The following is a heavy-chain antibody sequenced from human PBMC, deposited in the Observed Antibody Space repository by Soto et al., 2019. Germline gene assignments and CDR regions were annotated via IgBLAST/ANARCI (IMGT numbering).Heavy chain of an antibody. CDR1: RGTFNRYA. J-gene: IGHJ4*02. CDR2: LVPQFGTP. Sequence: QVQLVQSGAEVKKPGSSVKVSCLASRGTFNRYAINWVRQAPGHGLEWLGALVPQFGTPNYAQKLQERVTIVADESTNTTSMELRGLTSDDTAVYYCARQNRDTPMVPFDVWGQGTLVTVSS. D-gene: IGHD5-18*01. V-gene: IGHV1-69*01. CDR3: ARQNRDTPMVPFDV.